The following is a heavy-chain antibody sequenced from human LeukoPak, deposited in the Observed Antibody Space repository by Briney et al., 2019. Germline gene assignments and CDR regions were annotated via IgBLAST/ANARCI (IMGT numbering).Heavy chain of an antibody. D-gene: IGHD6-13*01. CDR2: INPNSGGT. CDR1: GYTFTGYY. V-gene: IGHV1-2*02. J-gene: IGHJ6*03. Sequence: ASVKVSCKASGYTFTGYYMHWVRQAPGQGLEWMGWINPNSGGTNYSQKFQGRVTMTRDTSISTPYMELSRLRSDDTAVYYCARDTAAAGHESNPLYYYDMDVWGKGTTVTVSS. CDR3: ARDTAAAGHESNPLYYYDMDV.